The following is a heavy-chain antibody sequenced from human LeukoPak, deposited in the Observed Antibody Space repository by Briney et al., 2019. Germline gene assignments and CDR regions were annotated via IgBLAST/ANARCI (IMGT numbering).Heavy chain of an antibody. V-gene: IGHV3-23*01. D-gene: IGHD3-22*01. Sequence: GGSLRLSCAATGFTFSSYAMSWVRQAQGKGLESVSAISVSGGSTYYEDSVEGRFIISRDNSKNTLYLQMNSLRAEDTAVYYCAKSLYYYGSSGYFIYDYWGQGTLVTVSS. CDR3: AKSLYYYGSSGYFIYDY. J-gene: IGHJ4*02. CDR2: ISVSGGST. CDR1: GFTFSSYA.